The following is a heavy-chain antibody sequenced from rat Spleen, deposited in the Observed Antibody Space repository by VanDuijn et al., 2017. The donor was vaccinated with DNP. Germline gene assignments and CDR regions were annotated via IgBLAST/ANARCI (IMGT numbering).Heavy chain of an antibody. V-gene: IGHV5-31*01. Sequence: EVQLVESGGDLVQPGRSLILSCVASGFTFNTYWMNWIRQVPGKGLEWVASITSNGGDTYYPDSVKGRFTISSDNARNTQYLQMDSLRSEDTATYYCARHLPGYKSYAMDAWGQGTSVTVSS. J-gene: IGHJ4*01. D-gene: IGHD1-4*01. CDR1: GFTFNTYW. CDR3: ARHLPGYKSYAMDA. CDR2: ITSNGGDT.